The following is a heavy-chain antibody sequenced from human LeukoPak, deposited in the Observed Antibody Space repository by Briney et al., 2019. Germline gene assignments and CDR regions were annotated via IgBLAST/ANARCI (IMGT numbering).Heavy chain of an antibody. CDR1: GGSISSYY. J-gene: IGHJ4*02. CDR3: ARRPSFGTGHFDY. V-gene: IGHV4-59*04. CDR2: IYHSGST. Sequence: SETLSLTCTVSGGSISSYYWSWIRQPPGKGLEWIGAIYHSGSTYYTPSLKSRVTMSLDTSKNQFSLKLTSVTAADTAVYYCARRPSFGTGHFDYWGQGALVTVSS. D-gene: IGHD1-1*01.